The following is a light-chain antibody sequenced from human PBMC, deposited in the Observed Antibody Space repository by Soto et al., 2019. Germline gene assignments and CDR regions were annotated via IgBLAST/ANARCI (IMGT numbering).Light chain of an antibody. J-gene: IGLJ1*01. CDR3: TSDAGGNNV. CDR1: SSDVGGYNY. CDR2: EVN. Sequence: QSVLTQPPSASGSPGQSVTISCTGTSSDVGGYNYVSWYQQHPGKVPKLMVYEVNKRPSGVPDRFSGSKSGNTASLTVSGLQAADEADYYCTSDAGGNNVFGTGTKLTVL. V-gene: IGLV2-8*01.